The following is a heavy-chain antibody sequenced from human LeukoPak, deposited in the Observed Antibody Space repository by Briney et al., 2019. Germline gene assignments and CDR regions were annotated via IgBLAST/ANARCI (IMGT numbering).Heavy chain of an antibody. CDR2: ISGSDSST. CDR1: GFTFSSYA. D-gene: IGHD5-24*01. J-gene: IGHJ4*02. Sequence: GGSLRLSCAASGFTFSSYAMSWVRQAPGKGLEWVSTISGSDSSTYYADSVKGRFSISRDNSKNTLYLQMNSLRAEDTAVYYCTRVGYIDEGIDYWGQGTLVTVSS. V-gene: IGHV3-23*01. CDR3: TRVGYIDEGIDY.